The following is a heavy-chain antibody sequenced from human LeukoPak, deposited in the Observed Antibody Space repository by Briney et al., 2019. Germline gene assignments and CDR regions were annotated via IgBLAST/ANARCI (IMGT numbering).Heavy chain of an antibody. D-gene: IGHD3-22*01. CDR3: AKNYDSSGYYYYFDY. Sequence: GGSLRLSCAASGFTFSSYEMNWVRQAPGKGLEWVSAISSSGGSTYYSDSVKGRFTISRDNSKNTLYLQMNSLRAEDTAVYYCAKNYDSSGYYYYFDYWGQGTLVTVSS. J-gene: IGHJ4*02. CDR2: ISSSGGST. V-gene: IGHV3-23*01. CDR1: GFTFSSYE.